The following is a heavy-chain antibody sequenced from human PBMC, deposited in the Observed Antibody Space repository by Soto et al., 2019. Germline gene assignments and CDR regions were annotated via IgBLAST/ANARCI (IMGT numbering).Heavy chain of an antibody. D-gene: IGHD3-22*01. CDR2: IDPSDSYT. Sequence: GESLKISCKGSGYSFTSYWISWVRQMPGKGLEWMGRIDPSDSYTNYSPSFQGHVTISADKSISTAYLQWSSLKASDTAMYYCVRLGYYDSSGYPYGMDVWGQGTTVTVSS. V-gene: IGHV5-10-1*01. CDR1: GYSFTSYW. CDR3: VRLGYYDSSGYPYGMDV. J-gene: IGHJ6*02.